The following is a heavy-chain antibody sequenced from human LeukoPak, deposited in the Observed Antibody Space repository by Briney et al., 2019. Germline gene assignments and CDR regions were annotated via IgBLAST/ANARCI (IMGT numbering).Heavy chain of an antibody. CDR3: AGDHPGYCSGGSCYLFDY. Sequence: GGSLRLSCAASGFTFSSYWMSWVRQAPGKGLEWVANIKQDGSEKYYVDSVKGRFTISRDNAKNSLYLQMNSLRAEDTAVYYCAGDHPGYCSGGSCYLFDYWGQGTLVTVSS. D-gene: IGHD2-15*01. CDR2: IKQDGSEK. CDR1: GFTFSSYW. V-gene: IGHV3-7*03. J-gene: IGHJ4*02.